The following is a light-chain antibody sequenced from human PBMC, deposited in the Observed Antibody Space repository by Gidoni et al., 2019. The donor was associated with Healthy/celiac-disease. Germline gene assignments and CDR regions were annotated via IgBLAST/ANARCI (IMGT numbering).Light chain of an antibody. Sequence: QSALTQPRSVSGSPGQSVIISCSGTSRDVGGYHYVAWYQQHPGKAPKRMIYDVSKRPSGVPDRFSGSKSGNTASLIISGLQAEDEADYYCCSYAGSYTLVFGGGTKLTVL. J-gene: IGLJ2*01. CDR2: DVS. CDR1: SRDVGGYHY. V-gene: IGLV2-11*01. CDR3: CSYAGSYTLV.